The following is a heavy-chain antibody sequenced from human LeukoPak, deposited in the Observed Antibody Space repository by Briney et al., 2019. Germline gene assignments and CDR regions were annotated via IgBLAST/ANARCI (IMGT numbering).Heavy chain of an antibody. J-gene: IGHJ4*02. CDR3: ARDYRSSSRIGFDY. V-gene: IGHV3-23*01. D-gene: IGHD6-6*01. CDR1: GFTFSSYA. CDR2: ISGSGGST. Sequence: GGSLRLSCAASGFTFSSYAMSWVRQAPGKGLEWVSAISGSGGSTYYADSVKGRFTISRDNSKNTLYLQMNSLRDEDTAVYYCARDYRSSSRIGFDYWGQGTLVTVSS.